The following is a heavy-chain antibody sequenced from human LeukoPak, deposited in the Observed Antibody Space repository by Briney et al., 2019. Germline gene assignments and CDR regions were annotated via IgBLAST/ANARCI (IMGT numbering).Heavy chain of an antibody. V-gene: IGHV3-15*01. CDR1: GFSVSDAY. CDR2: IISKGDGGTT. CDR3: LAQYYFDY. J-gene: IGHJ4*02. Sequence: GGSLRLSCAASGFSVSDAYMSWVRQTPGKRLEWIGRIISKGDGGTTDCAAFVKDRFIISRDDSKGTVYLQLNSLRTDDTAVYYCLAQYYFDYWGRGTLVTVSS. D-gene: IGHD5-24*01.